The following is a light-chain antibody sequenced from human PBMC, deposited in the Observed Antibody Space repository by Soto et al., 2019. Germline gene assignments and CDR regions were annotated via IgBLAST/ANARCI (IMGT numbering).Light chain of an antibody. CDR1: QSVRGNY. V-gene: IGKV3-20*01. J-gene: IGKJ1*01. CDR3: QQSVSSPET. CDR2: GAS. Sequence: EIVMTQSPGTLSLSPGERATLSCRASQSVRGNYIAWYQQKPGQAPRLLISGASNRATGIPDRFSGSGSGTYFTVTSIRLEPQDFAVYYCQQSVSSPETFGQGTKVEIK.